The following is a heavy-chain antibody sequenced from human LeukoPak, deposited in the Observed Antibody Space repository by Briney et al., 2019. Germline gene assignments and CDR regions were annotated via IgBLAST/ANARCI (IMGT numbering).Heavy chain of an antibody. CDR1: GYTFTSYG. V-gene: IGHV1-18*01. CDR3: ARSHPPLLLEWDYNWFDP. CDR2: ISAYNGNT. J-gene: IGHJ5*02. D-gene: IGHD3-3*01. Sequence: ASVKVSCKASGYTFTSYGISWVRQAPGQGLEWMGWISAYNGNTNYAQKLQGRVTMTTDTFTSTAYMELRSLRSDDTAVYYCARSHPPLLLEWDYNWFDPWGQGTLVTVSS.